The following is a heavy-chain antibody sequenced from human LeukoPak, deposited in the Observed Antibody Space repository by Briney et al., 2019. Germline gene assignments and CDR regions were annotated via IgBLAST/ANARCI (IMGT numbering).Heavy chain of an antibody. CDR1: GFTFSSYA. D-gene: IGHD1-26*01. CDR2: ISGGSGST. Sequence: GGSLRLSCAASGFTFSSYAMSWVRQAPGKGLAWVSTISGGSGSTYCADSVKGRFTISRDNSKNTLYLQMNSLRAEDTALYFCAKKAQYNGNYPLDYWGQGTLVTVSS. CDR3: AKKAQYNGNYPLDY. V-gene: IGHV3-23*01. J-gene: IGHJ4*02.